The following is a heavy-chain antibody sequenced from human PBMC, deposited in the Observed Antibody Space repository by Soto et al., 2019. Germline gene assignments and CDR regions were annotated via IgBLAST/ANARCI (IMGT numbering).Heavy chain of an antibody. CDR2: ISGSSRYT. Sequence: QVQVVESGGGLVKPGGSLTRSCAASGFNFSDHYMNWIRQAPGKGLEWVSYISGSSRYTNFSDSVKGRFTISRDNATNPPYLHMNVLIAEDTAVYYCARHTSGWHDYDYCGQGTPVTVSS. CDR3: ARHTSGWHDYDY. D-gene: IGHD6-19*01. CDR1: GFNFSDHY. V-gene: IGHV3-11*06. J-gene: IGHJ4*02.